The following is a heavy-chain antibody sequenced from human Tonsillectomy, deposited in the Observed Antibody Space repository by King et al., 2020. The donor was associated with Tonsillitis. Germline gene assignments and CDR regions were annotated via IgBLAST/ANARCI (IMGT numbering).Heavy chain of an antibody. CDR3: TTDYTRFCNNGVCQPFDH. CDR1: GFIFRHAW. Sequence: VQLVESGGDLVKPGGSLRLSCAASGFIFRHAWMSWVRQAPGRGLEWVGRVKANADGGTIDYGAPAKGRFFITRDDSRDTVYLQMNSLQPGDTAVYYCTTDYTRFCNNGVCQPFDHWGQGTLVTVSS. D-gene: IGHD2-8*01. J-gene: IGHJ4*01. CDR2: VKANADGGTI. V-gene: IGHV3-15*01.